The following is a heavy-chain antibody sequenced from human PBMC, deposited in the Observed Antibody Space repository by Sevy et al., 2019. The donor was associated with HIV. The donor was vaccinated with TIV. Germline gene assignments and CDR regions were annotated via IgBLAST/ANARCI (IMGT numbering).Heavy chain of an antibody. V-gene: IGHV4-39*01. CDR3: ARHHCGVSACYLFDY. Sequence: SETLSLTCTVSGDSISSSSYFWGWIRQPPGKGLEWIGTGYFSGSTYYNVSLKSRVTISVDTSKSQFSLKLSSVTAADTAVYYCARHHCGVSACYLFDYWGQGILVTVSS. CDR2: GYFSGST. J-gene: IGHJ4*02. D-gene: IGHD2-2*01. CDR1: GDSISSSSYF.